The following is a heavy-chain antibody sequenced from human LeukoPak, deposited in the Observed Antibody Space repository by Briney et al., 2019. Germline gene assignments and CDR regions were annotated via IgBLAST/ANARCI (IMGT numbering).Heavy chain of an antibody. V-gene: IGHV3-48*01. CDR3: ARGSSSGWYYSHMDV. Sequence: PGGSLRLSCAASGFTFSSYSMNWVRQAPGKGLEWVSYISSSSSTIYYADSVKGRFTISRDNAKNSLYLQMNSLTVEDTAVYYCARGSSSGWYYSHMDVWGKGTTVIVSS. J-gene: IGHJ6*03. CDR1: GFTFSSYS. D-gene: IGHD6-19*01. CDR2: ISSSSSTI.